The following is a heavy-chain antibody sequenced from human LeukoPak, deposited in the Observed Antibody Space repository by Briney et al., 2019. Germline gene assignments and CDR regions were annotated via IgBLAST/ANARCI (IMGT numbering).Heavy chain of an antibody. V-gene: IGHV3-21*01. D-gene: IGHD6-13*01. J-gene: IGHJ3*02. CDR1: GFTLSSYS. Sequence: GGSLRLSCAASGFTLSSYSMNWVRQAPGKGLEWVSSISSSSSYIYYADSVKGRFTISRDNAKNSLYLQMNSLRAEDTAVYYCARDRADSGSWSGDAFDIWGQGTKVTVSS. CDR3: ARDRADSGSWSGDAFDI. CDR2: ISSSSSYI.